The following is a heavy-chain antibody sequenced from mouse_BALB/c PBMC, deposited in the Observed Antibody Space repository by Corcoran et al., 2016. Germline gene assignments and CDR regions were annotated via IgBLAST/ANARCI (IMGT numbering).Heavy chain of an antibody. CDR1: GYTFTDYV. Sequence: QVQLQQSGPELVKPGASVKMSCKASGYTFTDYVISWVMQRTGQGLEWIGEIYPGSGSTYYNEKFKGKATLTADKSSNTAYMQLSSLTSEDSAVYFCARYYRYDWYFDVWGAGTTVTVSS. CDR2: IYPGSGST. D-gene: IGHD2-14*01. V-gene: IGHV1-81*01. CDR3: ARYYRYDWYFDV. J-gene: IGHJ1*01.